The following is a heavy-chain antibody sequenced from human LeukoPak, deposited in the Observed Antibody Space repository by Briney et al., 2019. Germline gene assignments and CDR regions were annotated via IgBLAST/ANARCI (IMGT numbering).Heavy chain of an antibody. J-gene: IGHJ4*02. D-gene: IGHD5-18*01. Sequence: PSETLSLTCAVHGGSFSGYYWSWIRQPPGKGLEWIGEINHSGSTNYNPSLKSRVTISVDTSKNQFSLKLSSVTAADTAVYYCARGGSGNTAMAAPDYWGQGTLVTVSS. V-gene: IGHV4-34*01. CDR3: ARGGSGNTAMAAPDY. CDR1: GGSFSGYY. CDR2: INHSGST.